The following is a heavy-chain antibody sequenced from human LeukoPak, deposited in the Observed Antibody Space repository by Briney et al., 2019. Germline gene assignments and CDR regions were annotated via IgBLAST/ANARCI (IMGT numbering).Heavy chain of an antibody. CDR1: GFTVSSNY. Sequence: GGSLRLSCAASGFTVSSNYMSWVRQAPGKGLEWVSAISGSGGSTYYADSVKGRFTISRDNSKNTLYLQMNSLRAEDTAVYYCAKEGGRWLQSGYWGQGTLVTVSS. CDR3: AKEGGRWLQSGY. J-gene: IGHJ4*02. CDR2: ISGSGGST. V-gene: IGHV3-23*01. D-gene: IGHD5-24*01.